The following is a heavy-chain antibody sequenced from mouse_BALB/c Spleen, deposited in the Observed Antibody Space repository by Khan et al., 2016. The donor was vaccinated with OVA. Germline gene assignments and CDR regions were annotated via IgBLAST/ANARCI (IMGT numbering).Heavy chain of an antibody. CDR2: MNTSTGEP. CDR1: GYTFTNYG. Sequence: QVQLKQSGPELKKPGETVKISCKASGYTFTNYGMNWVRQAPGKGLKWMGWMNTSTGEPTYADDFRGRFAFSLDTSASTAYLQINNLNDEDTATYYCARVGYAGTIDYWGQGTSVTVSS. D-gene: IGHD2-2*01. V-gene: IGHV9-3-1*01. CDR3: ARVGYAGTIDY. J-gene: IGHJ4*01.